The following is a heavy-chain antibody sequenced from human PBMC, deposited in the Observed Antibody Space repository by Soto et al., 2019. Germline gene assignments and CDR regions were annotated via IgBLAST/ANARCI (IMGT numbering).Heavy chain of an antibody. CDR1: GGTFSTDA. Sequence: QVQLVQSGAEVKKPGSSMKVSCKASGGTFSTDAISWVRQAPRQGLEWMGGIIPIFGTPNYAQTFQGRVTITADESTTTAYMELSSLTSDDPAVYFCARAVIKGLRATGSLDNWGQGTLVTVSS. J-gene: IGHJ4*02. V-gene: IGHV1-69*01. CDR3: ARAVIKGLRATGSLDN. D-gene: IGHD2-8*02. CDR2: IIPIFGTP.